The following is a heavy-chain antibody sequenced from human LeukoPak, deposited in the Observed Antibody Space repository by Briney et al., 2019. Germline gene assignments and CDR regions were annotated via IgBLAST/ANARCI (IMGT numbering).Heavy chain of an antibody. CDR1: GFTFSSYS. CDR2: ISSSSSYI. D-gene: IGHD2-21*01. V-gene: IGHV3-21*01. Sequence: GGSLRLSCAASGFTFSSYSMNWVRQAPGKGLEWVSSISSSSSYIYYADSVKGRFTISRDNAKNSLYLQMNSLRAEDTAVYYCARDRAYGEAFDIWGQGTMVTVSS. J-gene: IGHJ3*02. CDR3: ARDRAYGEAFDI.